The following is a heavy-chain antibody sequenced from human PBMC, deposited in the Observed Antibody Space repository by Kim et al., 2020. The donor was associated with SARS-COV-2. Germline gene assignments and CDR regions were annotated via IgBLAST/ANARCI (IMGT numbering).Heavy chain of an antibody. CDR1: GFTFNTYL. J-gene: IGHJ6*02. Sequence: GGSLRLSCAASGFTFNTYLMHWVRQAPGKGLVWVSHINGGGSTTNYADSVKGRFTISRDNAQNTLYLEMNSLRAEDTAVYYCARAHGMDVWGQGTTVTSSS. V-gene: IGHV3-74*01. CDR3: ARAHGMDV. CDR2: INGGGSTT.